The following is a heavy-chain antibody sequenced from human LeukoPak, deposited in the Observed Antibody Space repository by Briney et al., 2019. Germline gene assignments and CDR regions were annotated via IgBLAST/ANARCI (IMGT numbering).Heavy chain of an antibody. CDR3: ARGLTVTTSYDALDI. CDR1: GGSFSGYY. D-gene: IGHD4-17*01. Sequence: PSETLSLTCAVYGGSFSGYYWSWIRQPPGKGLEWMGEINHCESTNYNPCLKSRVTISVDTSKSQFSLKLSSVTAADTAVYYCARGLTVTTSYDALDIWGQGTMVTVSS. CDR2: INHCEST. V-gene: IGHV4-34*01. J-gene: IGHJ3*02.